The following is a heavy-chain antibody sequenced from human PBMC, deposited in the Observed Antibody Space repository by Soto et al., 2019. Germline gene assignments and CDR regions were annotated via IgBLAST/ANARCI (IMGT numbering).Heavy chain of an antibody. Sequence: PGGSQRLSCGASGFNCGDYAMHWVRQAPGKGLGWVAVISFDGSNKFYADSVKGRFTISKDNSQNTLYLQMNDLRHEDTAVYYCARLPGPLVSVLYIYPLDARESPSDVDIWGQGTTVTVSS. CDR3: ARLPGPLVSVLYIYPLDARESPSDVDI. V-gene: IGHV3-30*04. CDR2: ISFDGSNK. CDR1: GFNCGDYA. D-gene: IGHD2-21*02. J-gene: IGHJ6*02.